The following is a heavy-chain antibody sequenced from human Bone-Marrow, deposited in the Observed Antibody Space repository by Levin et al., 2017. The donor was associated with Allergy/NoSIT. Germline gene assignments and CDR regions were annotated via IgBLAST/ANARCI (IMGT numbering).Heavy chain of an antibody. Sequence: GESLKISCKASGYTFRISAMHWVRQAPGQRLEWMGWINNVNGNTKYSPKFQDRVTITRDISASTVYMELTRLRSEDTAIYYCAKFATGNFYYGMDVWGQGTTVSVSS. CDR1: GYTFRISA. CDR3: AKFATGNFYYGMDV. V-gene: IGHV1-3*04. D-gene: IGHD1-1*01. CDR2: INNVNGNT. J-gene: IGHJ6*02.